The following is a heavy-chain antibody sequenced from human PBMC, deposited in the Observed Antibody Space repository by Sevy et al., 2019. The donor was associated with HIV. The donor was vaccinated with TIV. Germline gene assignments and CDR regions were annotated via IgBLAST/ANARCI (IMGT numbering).Heavy chain of an antibody. CDR3: ARGKGYGDYGTFDC. V-gene: IGHV3-7*01. Sequence: GGSLRLSCAASGFTFSSYWMSWVRQTPGKGLEWVANIKLDGSDKYYVDSVKGRFTISRDNAKNSLYLQMNSLRAEETAVYYCARGKGYGDYGTFDCWGQGTLVTVSS. CDR1: GFTFSSYW. CDR2: IKLDGSDK. J-gene: IGHJ4*02. D-gene: IGHD4-17*01.